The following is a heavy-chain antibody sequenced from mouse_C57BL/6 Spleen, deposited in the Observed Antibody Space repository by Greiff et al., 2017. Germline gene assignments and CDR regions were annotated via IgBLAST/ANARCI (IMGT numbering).Heavy chain of an antibody. Sequence: LVKPGASVKMSCKASGYTFTDYNMHWVKQSHGKSLEWIGYINPNNGGTSYNQKFKGKATLTVNKSSSTAYMELRSLTSEDSAVYYCASQGAYYSNYDAMDYWGQGTSVTVSS. CDR3: ASQGAYYSNYDAMDY. V-gene: IGHV1-22*01. CDR1: GYTFTDYN. J-gene: IGHJ4*01. D-gene: IGHD2-5*01. CDR2: INPNNGGT.